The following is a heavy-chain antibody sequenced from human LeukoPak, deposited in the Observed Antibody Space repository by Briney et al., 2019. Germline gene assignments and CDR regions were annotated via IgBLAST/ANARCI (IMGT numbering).Heavy chain of an antibody. CDR3: ARDGDFRYFDF. V-gene: IGHV3-48*03. D-gene: IGHD2/OR15-2a*01. Sequence: GGSLRLSCAASGFTFSIYEMNWVRKAPGKGLEWVSYISSSGSTIYYADSVKGRFTISRDNAKNSMFLQLSSLRVEDTAVYYCARDGDFRYFDFWGQGTLVTVSS. CDR1: GFTFSIYE. J-gene: IGHJ4*03. CDR2: ISSSGSTI.